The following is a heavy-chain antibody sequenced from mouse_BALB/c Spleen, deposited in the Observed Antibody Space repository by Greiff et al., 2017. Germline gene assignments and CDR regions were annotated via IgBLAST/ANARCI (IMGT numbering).Heavy chain of an antibody. Sequence: QVQLQQPGAELVKPGASVKMSCKASGYTFTSYNMHWVKQTPGQGLEWIGAIYPGNGDTSYNQKFKGKATLTADKSSSTAYMQLSSLTSEDSAVYYCARELNLDYWGQGTTLTVSS. CDR2: IYPGNGDT. D-gene: IGHD2-12*01. V-gene: IGHV1-12*01. J-gene: IGHJ2*01. CDR1: GYTFTSYN. CDR3: ARELNLDY.